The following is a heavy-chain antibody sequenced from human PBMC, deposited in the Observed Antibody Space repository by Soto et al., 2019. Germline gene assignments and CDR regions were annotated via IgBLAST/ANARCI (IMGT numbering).Heavy chain of an antibody. CDR2: ISAHNGNT. J-gene: IGHJ4*02. Sequence: QVHLVQSGAEVKKPGASVKVSCQGSGYAFTTYGITWVRQAPGQGLEWMGWISAHNGNTNYAQKLQGRVTVTRDTSTSTAYMELRSLRDDDTDVYYCARGGYGDYWGQGALVTVSS. V-gene: IGHV1-18*01. CDR3: ARGGYGDY. D-gene: IGHD1-1*01. CDR1: GYAFTTYG.